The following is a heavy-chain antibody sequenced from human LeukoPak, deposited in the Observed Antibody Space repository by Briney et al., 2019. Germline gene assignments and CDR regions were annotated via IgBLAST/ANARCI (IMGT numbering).Heavy chain of an antibody. CDR2: ISGSGGST. J-gene: IGHJ4*02. V-gene: IGHV3-23*01. D-gene: IGHD3-22*01. Sequence: GGSLRLSCAASGFTFSSYGMGWVRQAPGKGLEWVSAISGSGGSTYYADSVKGRFTISRDNSKNTLYLQMNSLRAEDTAVYYCAKDGHYYDSSGTGFDYWGQGTLVTVSS. CDR1: GFTFSSYG. CDR3: AKDGHYYDSSGTGFDY.